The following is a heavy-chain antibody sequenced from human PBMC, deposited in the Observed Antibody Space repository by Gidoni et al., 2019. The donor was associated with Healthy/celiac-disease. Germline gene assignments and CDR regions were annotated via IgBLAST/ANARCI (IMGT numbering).Heavy chain of an antibody. J-gene: IGHJ4*02. Sequence: QVQLQQWGAGLLKPSETLSLPCAVYGVSFSGYYWSWIRQPPGKGLEWIGEINHSGSTNYNPSLKSRVTISVDTSKNQFSLKLSSVTAADTAVYYCARGAGRRADYWGQGTLVTVSS. CDR2: INHSGST. V-gene: IGHV4-34*01. CDR1: GVSFSGYY. CDR3: ARGAGRRADY. D-gene: IGHD6-13*01.